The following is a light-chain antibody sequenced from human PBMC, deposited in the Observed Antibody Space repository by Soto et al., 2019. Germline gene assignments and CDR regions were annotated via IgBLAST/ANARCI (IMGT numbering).Light chain of an antibody. V-gene: IGKV3-20*01. CDR3: QAYGSSRT. CDR1: QSVRSNY. J-gene: IGKJ1*01. Sequence: EIVLTQSPGTLSLSPGERATLSCRASQSVRSNYLAWFQQKPGQGPRLLIHDASNRATGIPDRFSGSGSGTDFTLTISGLEPEDFAVYYCQAYGSSRTFGRGTTVEIK. CDR2: DAS.